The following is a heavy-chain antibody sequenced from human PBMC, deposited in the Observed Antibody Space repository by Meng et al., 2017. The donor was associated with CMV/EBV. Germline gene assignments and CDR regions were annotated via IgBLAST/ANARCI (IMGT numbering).Heavy chain of an antibody. CDR3: ANAKYYFDTNGNYNYRDFYYGLDV. J-gene: IGHJ6*02. Sequence: MTWVRQAPGKGLEWVSALSASGDDTYYADSVKGRFTISRDNSKNTLFLHMNSLRLGDTAVYYCANAKYYFDTNGNYNYRDFYYGLDVWGQGTTVTVSS. CDR2: LSASGDDT. V-gene: IGHV3-23*01. D-gene: IGHD3-22*01.